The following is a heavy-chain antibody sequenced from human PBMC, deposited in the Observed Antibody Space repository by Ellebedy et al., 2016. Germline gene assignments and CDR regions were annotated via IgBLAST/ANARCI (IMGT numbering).Heavy chain of an antibody. V-gene: IGHV4-39*02. J-gene: IGHJ5*02. CDR3: ATPFGIGGSNWFDP. D-gene: IGHD1-26*01. Sequence: SETLSLTCTVSGGSISSTSYYWGWIRQSPGKGLEWIGSIYSGGTTYYNPSLKSRVTLSVDTSKNHFSLKLTSVTAADTAVYYCATPFGIGGSNWFDPWGQGTLVTVSS. CDR1: GGSISSTSYY. CDR2: IYSGGTT.